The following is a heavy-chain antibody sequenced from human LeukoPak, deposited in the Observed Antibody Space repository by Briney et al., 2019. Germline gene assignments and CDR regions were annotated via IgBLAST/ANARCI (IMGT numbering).Heavy chain of an antibody. V-gene: IGHV3-33*01. Sequence: GGSLRLSCAASGFTFSSYGMHWVRQAPGKGLEWVAVIWYDGSNKYYADSVKGRFTISRDNSKNTLYLQMNSLRAEDTAVYYCARILYYYYGMDVWGRGTTVTVSS. CDR1: GFTFSSYG. J-gene: IGHJ6*02. CDR2: IWYDGSNK. CDR3: ARILYYYYGMDV.